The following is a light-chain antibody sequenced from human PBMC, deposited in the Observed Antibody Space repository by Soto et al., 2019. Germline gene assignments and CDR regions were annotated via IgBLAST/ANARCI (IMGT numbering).Light chain of an antibody. J-gene: IGKJ5*01. CDR2: AAS. CDR1: QSISSW. V-gene: IGKV1-5*01. Sequence: DIQMTQSPSTLSAFVVDRVTITCRASQSISSWLAWYQQKPGKAPKLLISAASTLHSGVPSRFSGSGSGTDFTLTISRLQPDDFATYFCHSRAFGQGTRLEIK. CDR3: HSRA.